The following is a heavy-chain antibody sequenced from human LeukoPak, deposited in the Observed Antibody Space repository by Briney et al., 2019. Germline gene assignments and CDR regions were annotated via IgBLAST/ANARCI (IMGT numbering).Heavy chain of an antibody. CDR2: ISGSGGRT. V-gene: IGHV3-23*01. Sequence: PVGSLRLSCAASGFTFSSYGMSWVRQAPGKGLEWVSGISGSGGRTDYADSVKGRFTISRDNSKNTLYLHMNSLRAEDTAVYYCAKGLTWFGESPGGFDYWGQGTLFTVSS. D-gene: IGHD3-10*01. CDR3: AKGLTWFGESPGGFDY. CDR1: GFTFSSYG. J-gene: IGHJ4*02.